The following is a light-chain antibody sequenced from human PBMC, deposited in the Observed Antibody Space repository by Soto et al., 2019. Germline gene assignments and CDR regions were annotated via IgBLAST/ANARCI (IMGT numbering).Light chain of an antibody. J-gene: IGKJ1*01. CDR2: AAS. CDR3: QQLESYPRT. V-gene: IGKV1-9*01. Sequence: DIQLTQSPSFLSASVGDRVTITCRASQGISSYLAWYQQKPGKAPKLLIYAASTLQSGVPSRFSVSRSGTEFTLTISSLQPEDLATYYCQQLESYPRTFGQGTKVEI. CDR1: QGISSY.